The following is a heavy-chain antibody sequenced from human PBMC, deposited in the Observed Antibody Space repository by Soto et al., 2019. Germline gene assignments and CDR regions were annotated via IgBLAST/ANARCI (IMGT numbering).Heavy chain of an antibody. CDR3: ARRTRPQLVLSYYYYYGMDV. CDR1: GGSISISSYY. CDR2: IYYSGST. D-gene: IGHD6-13*01. J-gene: IGHJ6*02. Sequence: SETLSLTCTVSGGSISISSYYWGCIRQPPGKGLEWIGSIYYSGSTYYNPSLKSRVTISVDTSKNQFSLKLSSVTAADTAVYYCARRTRPQLVLSYYYYYGMDVWGQGTTVTVSS. V-gene: IGHV4-39*01.